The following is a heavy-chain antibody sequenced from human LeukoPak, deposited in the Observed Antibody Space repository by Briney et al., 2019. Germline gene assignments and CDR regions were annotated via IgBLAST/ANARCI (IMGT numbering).Heavy chain of an antibody. D-gene: IGHD3-3*01. J-gene: IGHJ5*02. V-gene: IGHV4-4*07. CDR2: IYTSGST. CDR1: GGSISSYY. CDR3: ARSIFGVVKGDNWFGP. Sequence: SETLSLTCTVSGGSISSYYWSWIRQPAGKGLEWIGRIYTSGSTNYNPSLKSRVTMSVDTSKNQFSLKLSSVTAADTAVYYCARSIFGVVKGDNWFGPWGQGTLVTVSS.